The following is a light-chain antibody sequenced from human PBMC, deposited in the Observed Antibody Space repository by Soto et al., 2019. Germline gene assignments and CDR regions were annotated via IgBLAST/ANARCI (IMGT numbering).Light chain of an antibody. CDR3: QQRSNWPPIT. J-gene: IGKJ5*01. V-gene: IGKV3-11*01. CDR2: AAS. CDR1: QSVTNTY. Sequence: ETVLTQSPGTLSLSPWDRATLSCRASQSVTNTYLAWYQQKPGQAPRLLLYAASNRATGIPARFSGSGSGTDFTLTISSLEPEDFAVYYCQQRSNWPPITFGQGTRLEIK.